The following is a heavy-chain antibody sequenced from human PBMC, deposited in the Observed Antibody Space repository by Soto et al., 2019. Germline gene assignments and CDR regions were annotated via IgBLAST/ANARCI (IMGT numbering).Heavy chain of an antibody. J-gene: IGHJ4*02. CDR3: ARVRRDGYNWYFDY. Sequence: XETLSLTCTVAGCSVSSGSYYWSWIRQPPGKGLEWIGYIYYSGSTNYNPSLKSRVTISVDTSKNQFSLKLSSVTAADTAVYYCARVRRDGYNWYFDYWGQGTLVTVSS. CDR2: IYYSGST. CDR1: GCSVSSGSYY. V-gene: IGHV4-61*01. D-gene: IGHD5-12*01.